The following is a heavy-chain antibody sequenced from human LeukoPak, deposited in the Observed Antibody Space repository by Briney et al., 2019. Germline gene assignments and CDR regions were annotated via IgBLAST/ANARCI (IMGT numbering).Heavy chain of an antibody. CDR2: ISYSGST. D-gene: IGHD6-13*01. Sequence: SETLSLTCTVSGDSIRSYDWSWIRQSPGKGLEWIGYISYSGSTNYNPSLKSRVTISVDTSKNQFSLNLSSVTAADTAVYYCARFSSIAAAFDYWGQGTLVTVSS. J-gene: IGHJ4*02. CDR1: GDSIRSYD. CDR3: ARFSSIAAAFDY. V-gene: IGHV4-59*12.